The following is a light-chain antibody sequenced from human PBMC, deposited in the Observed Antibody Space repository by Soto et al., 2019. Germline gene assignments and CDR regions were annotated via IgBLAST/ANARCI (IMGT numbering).Light chain of an antibody. CDR2: DAS. CDR1: QSVSSY. J-gene: IGKJ5*01. V-gene: IGKV3-11*01. CDR3: QQRSNWPPIT. Sequence: EIVLTRSSATLALSPGERATLSCRASQSVSSYLAWYQQKPGQAPRLLIYDASNRATGIPARFSGSGSGTDFTLTISSLEPEDFAVYYCQQRSNWPPITFGQGTRLAIK.